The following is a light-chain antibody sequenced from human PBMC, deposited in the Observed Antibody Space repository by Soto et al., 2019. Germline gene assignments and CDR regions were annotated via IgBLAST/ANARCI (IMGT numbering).Light chain of an antibody. Sequence: EIVMTQSPATLSVSPGDRATLSCWASQSVSSNLLWYQQKPGQAPRLLISGASTRATGIPARFSGSGSGTEDSTTTSGLQYEDFAVYYCQQYHNWPLTFGQGTKVDIK. CDR3: QQYHNWPLT. CDR1: QSVSSN. V-gene: IGKV3-15*01. CDR2: GAS. J-gene: IGKJ1*01.